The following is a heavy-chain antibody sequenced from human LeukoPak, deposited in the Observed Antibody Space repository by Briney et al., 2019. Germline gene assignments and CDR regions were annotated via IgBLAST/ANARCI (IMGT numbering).Heavy chain of an antibody. Sequence: KSSETLSLTCAVSGGSISSGGYSWSWIRQPPGKGLEWIGYIYYSGSTNYNPSLKSRVTISVDTSRNQFSLKLTSVTAADTAVYYCARASLDYFDYWGQGTLVTVSS. CDR3: ARASLDYFDY. CDR2: IYYSGST. CDR1: GGSISSGGYS. D-gene: IGHD6-13*01. V-gene: IGHV4-61*08. J-gene: IGHJ4*02.